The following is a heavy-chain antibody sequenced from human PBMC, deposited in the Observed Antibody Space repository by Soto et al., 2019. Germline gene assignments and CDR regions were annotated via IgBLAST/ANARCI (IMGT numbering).Heavy chain of an antibody. J-gene: IGHJ3*02. D-gene: IGHD3-22*01. CDR2: INHSGST. CDR3: ARADDSSGLDAFDI. V-gene: IGHV4-34*01. CDR1: GGSFSGYY. Sequence: SETLSLTCAVYGGSFSGYYWSWIRQPPGKGLEWIGEINHSGSTNYNPSLKSRVTISVDTSKNQFSLKRSSVTAADTAVYYCARADDSSGLDAFDIWGQGTMVTVSS.